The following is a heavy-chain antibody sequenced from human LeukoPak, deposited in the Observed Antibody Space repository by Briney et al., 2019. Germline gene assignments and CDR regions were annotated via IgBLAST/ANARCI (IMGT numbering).Heavy chain of an antibody. D-gene: IGHD3-10*01. CDR2: ISGSGGST. CDR1: GFTFSSHA. Sequence: GGSLRLSCAASGFTFSSHAMTWVRQAPGKGLEWVSAISGSGGSTYYADSVQGRFTISRDNPKSTLYLQMNSLRAEDTAVYYCAKGPYYGSGSYSWFDPWGQGTLVTVSS. CDR3: AKGPYYGSGSYSWFDP. J-gene: IGHJ5*02. V-gene: IGHV3-23*01.